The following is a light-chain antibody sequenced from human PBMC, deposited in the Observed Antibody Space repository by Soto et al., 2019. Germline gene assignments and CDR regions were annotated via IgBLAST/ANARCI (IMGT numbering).Light chain of an antibody. CDR1: QSVSSY. J-gene: IGKJ5*01. V-gene: IGKV3-11*01. CDR3: QQRSNWFT. Sequence: EIVLTQSPAALSLSPRERATLSCRASQSVSSYLAWYQQTRGQPPRLLISDASNRATGIPARFSGSWSTTDFTLTISILEPEDFAVYSCQQRSNWFTFGQGTRLEIK. CDR2: DAS.